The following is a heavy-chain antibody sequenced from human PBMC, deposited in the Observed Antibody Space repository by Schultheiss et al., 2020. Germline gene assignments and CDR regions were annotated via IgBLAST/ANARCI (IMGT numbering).Heavy chain of an antibody. CDR1: GFTFTRYG. CDR3: AKDATLNSGSYF. V-gene: IGHV3-23*01. CDR2: ISGSGGST. J-gene: IGHJ4*02. D-gene: IGHD1-26*01. Sequence: GGSLRLSCAASGFTFTRYGMHWVRQAPGKGLEWVSAISGSGGSTYYADSVKGRFTISRDNSKNTLYLQMNSLRAEDTAVYYCAKDATLNSGSYFWVQGTLVTVAS.